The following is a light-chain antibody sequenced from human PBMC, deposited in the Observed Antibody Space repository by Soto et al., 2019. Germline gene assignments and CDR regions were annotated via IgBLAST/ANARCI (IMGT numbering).Light chain of an antibody. CDR2: VDGDGSH. J-gene: IGLJ2*01. CDR1: SGHSTYA. Sequence: QPVLTQSPSDSASLGASVSLTCTLSSGHSTYAIAWHQQQPGRGPRYLMRVDGDGSHTNGDGIPDRFSGSLSGAERYLTISSLQSEDEADYYCQTWGTGIVIFGGGTKLTVL. V-gene: IGLV4-69*02. CDR3: QTWGTGIVI.